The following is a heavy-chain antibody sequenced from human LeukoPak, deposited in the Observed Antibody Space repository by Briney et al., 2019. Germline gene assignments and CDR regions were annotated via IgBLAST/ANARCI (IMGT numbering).Heavy chain of an antibody. J-gene: IGHJ3*02. CDR3: ARETRLHSGSYSNDAFDI. D-gene: IGHD1-26*01. Sequence: SETLSLTCTVSGGSISSSSYYWGWIRQPPGKGLEWIGSIYYSGSTYYNPSLKSRVTISVDTSKNQFSLKLSSVTAADTAVYYCARETRLHSGSYSNDAFDIWGQGTMVTVSS. CDR1: GGSISSSSYY. V-gene: IGHV4-39*02. CDR2: IYYSGST.